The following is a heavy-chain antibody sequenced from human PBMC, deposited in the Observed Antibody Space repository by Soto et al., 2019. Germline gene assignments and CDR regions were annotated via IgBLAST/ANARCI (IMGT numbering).Heavy chain of an antibody. J-gene: IGHJ6*02. CDR1: VGTFSSYA. CDR3: ARGRLAVDMGSYGMDV. CDR2: IIPVFGTA. D-gene: IGHD6-19*01. V-gene: IGHV1-69*01. Sequence: QVQLVQSGAEVKKPGSSVKVSCKASVGTFSSYAISWVRQAPGQGLEWMGGIIPVFGTANYAQKFQGRVTITADEYTSTAYMELSRLRYEDTVVYYCARGRLAVDMGSYGMDVWGQGTTVTVSS.